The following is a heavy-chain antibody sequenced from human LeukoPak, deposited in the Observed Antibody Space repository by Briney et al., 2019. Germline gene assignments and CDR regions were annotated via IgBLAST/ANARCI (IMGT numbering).Heavy chain of an antibody. CDR1: GFTFSSHA. J-gene: IGHJ4*02. V-gene: IGHV3-23*02. CDR2: ISGNGAGT. D-gene: IGHD3-3*01. Sequence: GGSLRLSCTPSGFTFSSHAMSWVRQAPGKGLEWVSGISGNGAGTYYGDSVKGRFTISRDNAKNTLYLQMSSMRAEDTAVYFCATGYDFWSGFDYWGQGTLVTVSS. CDR3: ATGYDFWSGFDY.